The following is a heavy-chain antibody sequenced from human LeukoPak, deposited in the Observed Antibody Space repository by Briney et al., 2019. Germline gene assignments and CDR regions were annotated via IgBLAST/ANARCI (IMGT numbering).Heavy chain of an antibody. CDR3: ARARAGDTAPDY. CDR1: GFTFSSYW. D-gene: IGHD5-18*01. J-gene: IGHJ4*02. Sequence: QPGRSLRLSCAASGFTFSSYWMHWVRQAPGKGLVWVSRIDSDGSSTSYADSVKGRFTISRDNAKNTLYLQMNSLRAEDTAVYYCARARAGDTAPDYWGQGTLVTVSS. CDR2: IDSDGSST. V-gene: IGHV3-74*01.